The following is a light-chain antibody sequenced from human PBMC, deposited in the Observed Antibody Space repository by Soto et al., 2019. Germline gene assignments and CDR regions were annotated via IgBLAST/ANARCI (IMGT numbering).Light chain of an antibody. CDR2: GNS. Sequence: QSVLTQPPSVSGAQGQRVSISYTGSSSNNGAGYDVHWYQQLPGTAPKLLIYGNSNRPSGVPDRFPGPKSGTSASLAYTGMQGADEAHYYCLFYDCSFSCWIDFGLVTMVSVL. J-gene: IGLJ1*01. CDR3: LFYDCSFSCWID. V-gene: IGLV1-40*01. CDR1: SSNNGAGYD.